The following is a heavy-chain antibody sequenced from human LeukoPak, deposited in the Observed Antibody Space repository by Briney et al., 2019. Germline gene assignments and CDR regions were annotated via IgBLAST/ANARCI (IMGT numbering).Heavy chain of an antibody. D-gene: IGHD3-10*01. J-gene: IGHJ4*02. CDR2: IIPIFGTA. Sequence: ASVKVSCKAPGGTFSSYAISWVRQAPGQGLEWMGGIIPIFGTANYAQKFQGRVTITADESTSTAYMELSSLRSEDTAVYYCARGGVLLWFGELLEFDYWGQGTLVTVSS. CDR1: GGTFSSYA. CDR3: ARGGVLLWFGELLEFDY. V-gene: IGHV1-69*13.